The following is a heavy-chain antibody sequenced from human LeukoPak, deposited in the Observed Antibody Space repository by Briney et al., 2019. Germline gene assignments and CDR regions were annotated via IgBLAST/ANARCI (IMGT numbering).Heavy chain of an antibody. CDR1: GGTFSSYA. CDR2: IIPILGRA. CDR3: ARDPDRAYYDILTGFRENNWFDP. J-gene: IGHJ5*02. D-gene: IGHD3-9*01. Sequence: ASVKVSCKASGGTFSSYAISWVRQAPGQGLEWMGRIIPILGRANYAQKFQGRVTITADKSTSTAYMELSSLRSEDTAVYYCARDPDRAYYDILTGFRENNWFDPWGQGTLVTVSS. V-gene: IGHV1-69*04.